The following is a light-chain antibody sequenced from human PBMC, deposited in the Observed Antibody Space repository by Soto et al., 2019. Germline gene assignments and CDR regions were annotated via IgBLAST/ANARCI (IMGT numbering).Light chain of an antibody. CDR1: SSDVGGYNY. J-gene: IGLJ1*01. CDR3: SSYAGNYNLFYV. CDR2: EVN. V-gene: IGLV2-8*01. Sequence: QSVLTQPLSAYGSPGQSVTISCTGTSSDVGGYNYVSWYQQHPGKAPKLMIYEVNKRPSGVPDRFSGSKSGNTASLTVSGLQAEDVADYYCSSYAGNYNLFYVFGTGTKVTV.